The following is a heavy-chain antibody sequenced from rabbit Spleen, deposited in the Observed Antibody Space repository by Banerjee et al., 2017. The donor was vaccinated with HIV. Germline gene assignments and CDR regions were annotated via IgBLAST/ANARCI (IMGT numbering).Heavy chain of an antibody. CDR3: ARSPWSGAADGAYALNL. D-gene: IGHD6-1*01. CDR2: IGTNSGST. V-gene: IGHV1S40*01. Sequence: QSLEESGGDLVKPEASLTLTCTASGFSFSSGYYMCWVRQAPGKGLEWIACIGTNSGSTYYASWAKGRFTISKTSSTTVTLQMTSLTAADTATYFCARSPWSGAADGAYALNLWGQGTLVTVS. CDR1: GFSFSSGYY. J-gene: IGHJ4*01.